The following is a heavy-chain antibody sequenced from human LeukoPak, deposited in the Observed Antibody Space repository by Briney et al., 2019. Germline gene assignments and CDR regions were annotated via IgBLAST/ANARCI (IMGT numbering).Heavy chain of an antibody. CDR3: ARRRRGVTGFDY. J-gene: IGHJ4*02. Sequence: PSETLSLTCAVYGGSFSGYYWSWIRQPPGKGLEWIGEINHSGSTNYNPSLKSRFTISVDTSKNQFSLKLSSVTAADTAVYYCARRRRGVTGFDYWGQGTLVTVSS. V-gene: IGHV4-34*01. D-gene: IGHD3-10*01. CDR2: INHSGST. CDR1: GGSFSGYY.